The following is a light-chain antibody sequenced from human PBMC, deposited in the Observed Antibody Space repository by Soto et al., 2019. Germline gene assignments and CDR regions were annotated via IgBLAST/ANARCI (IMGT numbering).Light chain of an antibody. CDR3: CSYAGSYKGYV. Sequence: QSALTQPRSVSGSPGQSVTISCTGTSSDVGGYNYVSWYQQHPGKAPKLMIYDVSKRPSGVPDRFSGSKSGNTASLTISGLQAEYEADYYCCSYAGSYKGYVFGTVTKVTVL. J-gene: IGLJ1*01. CDR1: SSDVGGYNY. CDR2: DVS. V-gene: IGLV2-11*01.